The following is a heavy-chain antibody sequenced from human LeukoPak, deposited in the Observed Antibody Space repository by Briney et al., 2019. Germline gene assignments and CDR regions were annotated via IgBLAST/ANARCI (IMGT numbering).Heavy chain of an antibody. V-gene: IGHV1-69*05. D-gene: IGHD2-2*01. CDR2: IIPIFGTT. J-gene: IGHJ6*03. CDR3: ARAIVVVPAAMRYYYYYMDV. CDR1: GGTFSSYA. Sequence: SVKVSCKASGGTFSSYAISWVRQAPGQGLEWMGGIIPIFGTTNYAQKFQGRVTITTDESTSTAYMELSSLRSEDTAVYYCARAIVVVPAAMRYYYYYMDVWGKGTTVTVSS.